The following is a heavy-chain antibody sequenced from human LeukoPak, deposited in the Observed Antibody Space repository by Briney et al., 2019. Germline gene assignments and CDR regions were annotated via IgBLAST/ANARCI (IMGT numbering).Heavy chain of an antibody. CDR1: GFTVSSNY. CDR2: IYSGGST. V-gene: IGHV3-53*01. Sequence: GASLRPACAASGFTVSSNYMNWVRPAPGKGLELDSVIYSGGSTYYADSVKGRFTISRDNYKSTLYLQMNSLRVEDTAVYYCAKDNSPYSNSRLQFFQHWGQGTLVTVSS. D-gene: IGHD6-13*01. J-gene: IGHJ1*01. CDR3: AKDNSPYSNSRLQFFQH.